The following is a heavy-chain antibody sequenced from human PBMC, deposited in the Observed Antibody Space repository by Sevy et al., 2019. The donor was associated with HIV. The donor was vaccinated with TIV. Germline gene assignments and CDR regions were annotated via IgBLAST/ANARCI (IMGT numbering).Heavy chain of an antibody. V-gene: IGHV3-7*01. CDR2: IKADGSDK. D-gene: IGHD3-16*01. J-gene: IGHJ4*02. CDR3: AHETFGRFES. CDR1: GFTFSANW. Sequence: GGSLRLSCAASGFTFSANWMNWVCQAPGKGLEWVANIKADGSDKHEVDSVEGRFTISRDNAKNLLFLQMNSLRVEDTAVYYCAHETFGRFESWGQGTLVTVSS.